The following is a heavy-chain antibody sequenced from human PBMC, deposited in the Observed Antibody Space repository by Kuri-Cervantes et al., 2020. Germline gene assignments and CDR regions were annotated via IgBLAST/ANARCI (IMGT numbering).Heavy chain of an antibody. V-gene: IGHV1-69*13. Sequence: SVKVSCKAPGGTFSSYAISWVRQAPGQGLEWMGGIIPIFGTANYAQKFQGRVTITADESTSTAYMELSSLRSEDTAVYYCARSGVRGSGSYYGVDYWGQGTLVTVSS. CDR3: ARSGVRGSGSYYGVDY. CDR1: GGTFSSYA. J-gene: IGHJ4*02. D-gene: IGHD3-10*01. CDR2: IIPIFGTA.